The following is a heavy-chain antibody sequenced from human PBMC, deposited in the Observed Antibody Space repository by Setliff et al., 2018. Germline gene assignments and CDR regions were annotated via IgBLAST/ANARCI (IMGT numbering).Heavy chain of an antibody. Sequence: SGPTLVNPTQTLTLTCTFSGFSLNTSGMRVSWIRQPPGKALEWLARIDWDDDKFYSTSLKTRLTISKDTSKKQVVLTMTNMDPEDTAVYYCAKVIGGYPPKPSDYWGQGTL. V-gene: IGHV2-70*03. CDR3: AKVIGGYPPKPSDY. CDR2: IDWDDDK. CDR1: GFSLNTSGMR. J-gene: IGHJ4*02. D-gene: IGHD3-10*01.